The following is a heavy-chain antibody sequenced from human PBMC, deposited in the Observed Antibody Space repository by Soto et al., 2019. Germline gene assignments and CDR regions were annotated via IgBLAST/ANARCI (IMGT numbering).Heavy chain of an antibody. V-gene: IGHV1-69*01. Sequence: QVQLVQSGAEVKKPGSSVKVSCKASGGTFSSYAISWVRQAPGQGLEWMGGIIPIFGTANSAQKFQGRVTITADESTRPDYMELSSLRSEDTAVYYCARGGVVRGYYYGMDVWGQGTTVTVSS. J-gene: IGHJ6*02. CDR3: ARGGVVRGYYYGMDV. CDR1: GGTFSSYA. D-gene: IGHD6-6*01. CDR2: IIPIFGTA.